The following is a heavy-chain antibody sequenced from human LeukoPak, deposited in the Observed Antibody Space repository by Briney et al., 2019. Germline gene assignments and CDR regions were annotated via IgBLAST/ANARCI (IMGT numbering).Heavy chain of an antibody. CDR3: ARDTERGSGAFDI. CDR2: IIPILGIA. J-gene: IGHJ3*02. CDR1: GGTFSSYT. Sequence: SSVKVSCKASGGTFSSYTISWVRQAPGQGLEWMGRIIPILGIANYAQKFQGRVTITADKSTSTGYMELSSLRSEDTAVYYCARDTERGSGAFDIWGQGTMVTVSS. V-gene: IGHV1-69*04. D-gene: IGHD3-16*01.